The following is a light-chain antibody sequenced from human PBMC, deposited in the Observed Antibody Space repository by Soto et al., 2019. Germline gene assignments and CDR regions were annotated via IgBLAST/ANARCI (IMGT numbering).Light chain of an antibody. J-gene: IGLJ2*01. Sequence: QSVLTQPASVSGSLGQSITISCTGSSSDIGGYKHVSWYQQHPGKAPKLMIYEVSNRPSGVSNRLSASKSGNTASLTISGLQAEDEAEYYCSSYTSSSNTHVIFGGGTKLTVL. CDR2: EVS. CDR1: SSDIGGYKH. CDR3: SSYTSSSNTHVI. V-gene: IGLV2-14*01.